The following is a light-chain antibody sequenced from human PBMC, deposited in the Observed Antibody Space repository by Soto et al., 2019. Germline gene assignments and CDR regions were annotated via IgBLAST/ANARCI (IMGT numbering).Light chain of an antibody. Sequence: EVVLTQAPGTVSLSPGERATLSCRASQSVTSNYLAWYQQKPGQAPRLLIYAASSRATGIPDRFSGSGSGTDFTLSISRLEPDDFAVYYCQQYGSSMTWTFGQGTKVEIK. J-gene: IGKJ1*01. CDR3: QQYGSSMTWT. CDR1: QSVTSNY. CDR2: AAS. V-gene: IGKV3-20*01.